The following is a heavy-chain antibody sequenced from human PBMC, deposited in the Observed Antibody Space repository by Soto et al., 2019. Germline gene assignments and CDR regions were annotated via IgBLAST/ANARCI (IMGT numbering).Heavy chain of an antibody. V-gene: IGHV4-4*02. CDR1: GGSFTSNYW. Sequence: QVQLQESGPGLVKPSGTLSLTCAVSGGSFTSNYWWTWVRQPPGQGLEWIGEIYRTGSTNSNPSLKSRVTISLDKSENQFSLKVTSLTAADTAVYYCASRDPGTSVDYWGQGTLVTVSS. CDR3: ASRDPGTSVDY. D-gene: IGHD1-7*01. CDR2: IYRTGST. J-gene: IGHJ4*02.